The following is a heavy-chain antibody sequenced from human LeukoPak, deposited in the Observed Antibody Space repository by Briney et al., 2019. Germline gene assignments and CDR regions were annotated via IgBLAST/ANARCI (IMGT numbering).Heavy chain of an antibody. J-gene: IGHJ4*02. V-gene: IGHV3-23*01. Sequence: GGSLRLSCAASGFTFSSYAMSWVRQAPGKGLEWVSAISGSGGSTYYADSVKGRFTISRDNSKNTLYLQMNSLRAEDTAVYYCARRIVVVTAIFDYWGQGTLVTVSS. CDR2: ISGSGGST. D-gene: IGHD2-21*02. CDR3: ARRIVVVTAIFDY. CDR1: GFTFSSYA.